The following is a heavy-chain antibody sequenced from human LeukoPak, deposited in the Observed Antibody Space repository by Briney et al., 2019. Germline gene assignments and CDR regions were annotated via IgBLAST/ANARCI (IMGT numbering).Heavy chain of an antibody. V-gene: IGHV4-30-4*01. CDR2: IYYRGST. J-gene: IGHJ4*02. Sequence: SETLSLTCTVSGGSISSGDYYWSWIRQPPGKGLEWIGYIYYRGSTYYNPSLKSRVTISVDTSKNQLSLKLSSMTAADTAVYYCARDTGGSGYSYGYFDYWGQGTLVTVSS. CDR3: ARDTGGSGYSYGYFDY. D-gene: IGHD3-22*01. CDR1: GGSISSGDYY.